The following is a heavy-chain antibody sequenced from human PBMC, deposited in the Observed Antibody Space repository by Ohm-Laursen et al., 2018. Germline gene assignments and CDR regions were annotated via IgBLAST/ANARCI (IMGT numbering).Heavy chain of an antibody. CDR2: IKQDGSEK. J-gene: IGHJ4*02. CDR1: GFTFSSYW. Sequence: SLRLSCTAPGFTFSSYWMSWVRQAPGKGLEWVANIKQDGSEKYYVDSVKGRFTISRDNSKNTLNLQMNSLRTEDTAVYYCAGDPGDADTFDYWGQGTLVTVSS. V-gene: IGHV3-7*01. CDR3: AGDPGDADTFDY. D-gene: IGHD2-21*01.